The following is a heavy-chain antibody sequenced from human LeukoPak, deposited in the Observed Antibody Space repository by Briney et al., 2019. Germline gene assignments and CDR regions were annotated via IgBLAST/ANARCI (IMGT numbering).Heavy chain of an antibody. CDR1: GGSISSYY. D-gene: IGHD3-22*01. CDR2: IYYSGST. J-gene: IGHJ4*02. V-gene: IGHV4-59*01. Sequence: SETLSLTCTVSGGSISSYYWSWIRQPPGKGLEWLGYIYYSGSTNYNPSLKSRVTISVDTSKNQFSLKLSSVTAADTAVYYCAREYYYDSSGYYFFDYWGQGTLVTVS. CDR3: AREYYYDSSGYYFFDY.